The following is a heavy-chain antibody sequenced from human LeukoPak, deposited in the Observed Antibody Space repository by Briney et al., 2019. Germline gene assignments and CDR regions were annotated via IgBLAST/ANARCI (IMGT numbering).Heavy chain of an antibody. CDR1: GFTFSSYS. CDR3: ARDIKDGYNLIFDY. D-gene: IGHD5-24*01. V-gene: IGHV3-21*01. J-gene: IGHJ4*02. Sequence: PGGSLRLSCAASGFTFSSYSMNWVRQAPGKGLEWVSSISSSSSYIYYADSVKGRFTISRDNAKNSLYLQMNSPRAEDTAVYYCARDIKDGYNLIFDYWGQGTLVTVSS. CDR2: ISSSSSYI.